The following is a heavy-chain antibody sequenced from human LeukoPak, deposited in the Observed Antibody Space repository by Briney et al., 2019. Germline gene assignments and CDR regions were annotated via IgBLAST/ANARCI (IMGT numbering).Heavy chain of an antibody. D-gene: IGHD1-26*01. CDR2: ISSSGSTI. CDR1: GFSVRTTY. Sequence: GGSLRLSCAASGFSVRTTYMSWIRQAPGKGLEWVSYISSSGSTIYYADSVKGRFTISRDNAKNSLYLQMNSLRAEDTAVYYCARAGGFDAFDIWGQGTMVTVSS. CDR3: ARAGGFDAFDI. V-gene: IGHV3-11*04. J-gene: IGHJ3*02.